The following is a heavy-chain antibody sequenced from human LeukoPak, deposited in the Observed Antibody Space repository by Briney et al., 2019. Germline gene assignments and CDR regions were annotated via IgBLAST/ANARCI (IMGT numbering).Heavy chain of an antibody. D-gene: IGHD2-15*01. CDR1: GLSIGDNS. V-gene: IGHV3-43*01. Sequence: GGSLRLSCAGSGLSIGDNSMHWVRQPTGKGVAWVSLISWDESTTYYSDSVKGRFTVSRDSSKNSLYLQMNSLRTEDTALYYCARGPNRWWVVSRNWGMDVWGQGTTVTVSS. J-gene: IGHJ6*02. CDR3: ARGPNRWWVVSRNWGMDV. CDR2: ISWDESTT.